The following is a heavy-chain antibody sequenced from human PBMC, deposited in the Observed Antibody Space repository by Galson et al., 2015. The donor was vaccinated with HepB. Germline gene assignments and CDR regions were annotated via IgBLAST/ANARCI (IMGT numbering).Heavy chain of an antibody. CDR1: GYTFTSYA. Sequence: SVKVSCKASGYTFTSYAVHWVRQAPGQRLEWMGWINAGNGNTKYSQKFQGRVTITRDTSASTAYMELSSLRSEDTAVYYCARAYDFWSGDDAFDIWGQGTMVTVSS. V-gene: IGHV1-3*01. D-gene: IGHD3-3*01. J-gene: IGHJ3*02. CDR2: INAGNGNT. CDR3: ARAYDFWSGDDAFDI.